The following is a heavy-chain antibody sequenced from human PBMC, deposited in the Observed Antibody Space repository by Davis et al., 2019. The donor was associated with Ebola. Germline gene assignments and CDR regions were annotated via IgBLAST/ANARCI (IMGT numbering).Heavy chain of an antibody. CDR1: GYSFTNYW. J-gene: IGHJ4*02. CDR2: IYPGDSNT. CDR3: ARRSGSSRGFFDY. V-gene: IGHV5-51*01. Sequence: KVSCKGSGYSFTNYWIGWVRQMPGKGLEWMGIIYPGDSNTRYSPSFQGQVIISADRSIITAYLQWSSLKASDAAMYYCARRSGSSRGFFDYWGQGTLVTVSS. D-gene: IGHD1-26*01.